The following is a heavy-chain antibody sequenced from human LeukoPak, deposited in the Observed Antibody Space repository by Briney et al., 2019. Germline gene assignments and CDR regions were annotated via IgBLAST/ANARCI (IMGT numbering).Heavy chain of an antibody. CDR3: ARRAGAYSHPYDY. CDR2: IYSDNT. CDR1: GFTVSSNS. J-gene: IGHJ4*02. V-gene: IGHV3-53*01. D-gene: IGHD4/OR15-4a*01. Sequence: PGRSLRLSCAASGFTVSSNSMSWVRQAPGKGLEWVSFIYSDNTHYSDSVKGRFTISIDNSKNTLYLQMNSLRAEDTAVYYCARRAGAYSHPYDYWGQGTLVTVSS.